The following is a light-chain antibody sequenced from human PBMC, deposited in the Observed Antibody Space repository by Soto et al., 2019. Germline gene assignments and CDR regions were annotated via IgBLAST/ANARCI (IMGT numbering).Light chain of an antibody. CDR1: SSDIGAYDY. V-gene: IGLV2-8*01. CDR2: EVN. CDR3: SSYAGSSNV. J-gene: IGLJ1*01. Sequence: QSALTQPASVSGSPGQSITISCTGTSSDIGAYDYVSWYQQHPGGVPKLLIYEVNKRPSGVPDRFSGSKSGNTASLTVSGLQAEDEADYYCSSYAGSSNVFGTGTKVTVL.